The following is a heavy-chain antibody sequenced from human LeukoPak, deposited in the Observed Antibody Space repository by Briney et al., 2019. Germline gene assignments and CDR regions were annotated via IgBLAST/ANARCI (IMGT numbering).Heavy chain of an antibody. CDR2: MNPNNGNT. CDR3: SRGSPPGIAVAGTGA. J-gene: IGHJ5*02. V-gene: IGHV1-8*01. Sequence: ASVKVSCKASGYTFTSYDINWVRQATGQGLEWMGWMNPNNGNTDYAQKFQGRVTLTRNTSITTAYMELSSLRSEDTAVYYCSRGSPPGIAVAGTGAWGQGTLVTVSS. CDR1: GYTFTSYD. D-gene: IGHD6-19*01.